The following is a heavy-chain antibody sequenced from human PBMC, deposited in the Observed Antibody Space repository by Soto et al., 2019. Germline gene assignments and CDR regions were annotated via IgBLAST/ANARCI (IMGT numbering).Heavy chain of an antibody. CDR2: INPNSGGT. Sequence: GASVKVSCKVSGYTFSDYYIHWVRQAPGQGLEWMGWINPNSGGTKYAPKFQGGVTMTRDTSITTAYMESSRLRSGDTAVYYCAREPATAKPEGVDYWGQGTLVTVSS. V-gene: IGHV1-2*02. CDR3: AREPATAKPEGVDY. CDR1: GYTFSDYY. D-gene: IGHD1-1*01. J-gene: IGHJ4*02.